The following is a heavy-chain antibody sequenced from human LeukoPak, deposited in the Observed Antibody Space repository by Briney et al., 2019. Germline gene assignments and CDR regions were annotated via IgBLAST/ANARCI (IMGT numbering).Heavy chain of an antibody. CDR3: AKHRSASYSGFDY. CDR1: GFTFSSYS. V-gene: IGHV3-23*01. CDR2: ISGSGGGT. D-gene: IGHD3-10*01. Sequence: GGSLRLSCAASGFTFSSYSMNWVRQAPGKGLEWVSTISGSGGGTYYTDSVKGRFTISRDNSRNTLYLQMSSLRAEDTSVYYCAKHRSASYSGFDYWGQGTLVTVSS. J-gene: IGHJ4*02.